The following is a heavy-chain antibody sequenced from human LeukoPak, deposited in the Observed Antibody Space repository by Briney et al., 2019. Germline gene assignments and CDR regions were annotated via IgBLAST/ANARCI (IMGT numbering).Heavy chain of an antibody. CDR3: ARGRGGATTGLDH. D-gene: IGHD1-26*01. CDR2: INSNSGAR. Sequence: ASVKVSCKASGYTLNGCYMHWVRQAPGQGLESMGWINSNSGARNYAQKFQGRVTMSRDTSINTAYMELSRLTSDDTAVYYCARGRGGATTGLDHWGQGALVTVSS. J-gene: IGHJ4*02. V-gene: IGHV1-2*02. CDR1: GYTLNGCY.